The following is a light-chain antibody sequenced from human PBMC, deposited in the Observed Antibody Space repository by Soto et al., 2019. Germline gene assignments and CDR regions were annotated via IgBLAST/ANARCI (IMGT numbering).Light chain of an antibody. Sequence: EIVMTQSPATLSVSPGERATLSCRASQSVSSNLAWYQQKPGQAPRLLIYGASTRATGIPARFSGSGSGTEFTLTIRRLQSEDFAVYYCQQYNNWPPLTFGAGTKVEIK. J-gene: IGKJ4*01. CDR3: QQYNNWPPLT. CDR2: GAS. V-gene: IGKV3-15*01. CDR1: QSVSSN.